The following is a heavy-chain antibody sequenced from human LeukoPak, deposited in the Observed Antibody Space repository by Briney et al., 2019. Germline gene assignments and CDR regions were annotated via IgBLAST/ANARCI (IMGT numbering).Heavy chain of an antibody. CDR2: ISSGGDYK. CDR1: GFTFSSFS. CDR3: AKSGLNRFDY. Sequence: GGSLRLSCAASGFTFSSFSMNWVRQAPGKGLEWVSSISSGGDYKHYADSVKGRFTISRDNSKNTLYLQMNSLRAEDTAVYYCAKSGLNRFDYWGQGTLVTVSS. J-gene: IGHJ4*02. V-gene: IGHV3-21*04. D-gene: IGHD2-15*01.